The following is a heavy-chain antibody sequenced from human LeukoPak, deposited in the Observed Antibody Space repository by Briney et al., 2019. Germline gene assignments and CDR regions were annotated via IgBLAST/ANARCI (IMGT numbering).Heavy chain of an antibody. V-gene: IGHV4-39*01. CDR1: GGSISSSSYY. J-gene: IGHJ5*02. CDR3: ARAYCGGDCYLNWFDP. Sequence: PSETLSLTCTVSGGSISSSSYYRGWIRQPPGKGLEWIGSIYYSGSTYYNPSLKSRVTISVDTSKNQFSLKLSSVTAADTAVYYCARAYCGGDCYLNWFDPWGQGTLVTVSS. CDR2: IYYSGST. D-gene: IGHD2-21*01.